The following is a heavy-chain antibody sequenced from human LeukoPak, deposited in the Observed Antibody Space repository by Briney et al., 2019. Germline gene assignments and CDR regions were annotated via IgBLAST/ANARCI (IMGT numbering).Heavy chain of an antibody. Sequence: ASVKVSCKASGYTFTGYYMHWVRQAPGQGLEWMGWINPNSGGTNYAQKFQGRVTMTRDTSISTAYMELSRLRSDDTAVYYCARWGGRRYDFWSGYYPKFFDIWGQGTMVTVSS. CDR2: INPNSGGT. CDR1: GYTFTGYY. CDR3: ARWGGRRYDFWSGYYPKFFDI. D-gene: IGHD3-3*01. V-gene: IGHV1-2*02. J-gene: IGHJ3*02.